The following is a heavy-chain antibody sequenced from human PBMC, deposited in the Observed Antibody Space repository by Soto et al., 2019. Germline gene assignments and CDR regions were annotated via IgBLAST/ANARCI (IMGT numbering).Heavy chain of an antibody. CDR1: RGTFSSYA. V-gene: IGHV1-69*01. J-gene: IGHJ3*02. CDR2: IIPIFGTA. CDR3: AAFSGSHAPGARNDAFDI. Sequence: QVQLVQSGAEVKKPGSSVKVSCKASRGTFSSYAISWVRQAPGQGLEWMGGIIPIFGTANYAQKFQGRVTITADESTSTAYMELSSLTSEDTAVYYCAAFSGSHAPGARNDAFDIWGPGTMVTVSS. D-gene: IGHD1-26*01.